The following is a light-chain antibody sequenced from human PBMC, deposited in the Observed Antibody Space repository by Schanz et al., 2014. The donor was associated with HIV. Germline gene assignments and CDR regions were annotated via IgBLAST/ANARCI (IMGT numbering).Light chain of an antibody. CDR3: QQYGTSPYT. V-gene: IGKV3-20*01. J-gene: IGKJ2*01. CDR2: DAS. Sequence: EITLTQSPGTLSLSPGERATLSCRASQSVSSSSLAWYQQKPGQAPRLLIYDASTRAPGIPDRFRGDGSGTDFSLTISRLEPEDFAVYYCQQYGTSPYTFGQGTKLEI. CDR1: QSVSSSS.